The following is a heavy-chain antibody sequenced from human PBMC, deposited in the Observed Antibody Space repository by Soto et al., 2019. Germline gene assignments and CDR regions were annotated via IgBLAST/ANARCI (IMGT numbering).Heavy chain of an antibody. CDR2: ISSNGGST. V-gene: IGHV3-64*01. D-gene: IGHD2-21*01. J-gene: IGHJ2*01. CDR3: AAEDGIRVPRTVSAFRLNRSSDL. Sequence: KGLEYVSAISSNGGSTYYANSVKGRFTISRDNSKNTLYLQMGSLRAEDMAFFFFAAEDGIRVPRTVSAFRLNRSSDL.